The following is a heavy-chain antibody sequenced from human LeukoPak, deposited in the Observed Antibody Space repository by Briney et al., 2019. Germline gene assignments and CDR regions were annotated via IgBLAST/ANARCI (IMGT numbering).Heavy chain of an antibody. CDR2: IYTTGKT. CDR1: LDSISSFY. CDR3: ARDVGASNFDY. D-gene: IGHD1-26*01. Sequence: SETLSLTCNVSLDSISSFYWSWIRQSAGAGLEWIGRIYTTGKTDYNPSLKSRVTVSVDTSRNQVPLKLRSVTAADTAVYYCARDVGASNFDYWGQGILVTVSS. V-gene: IGHV4-4*07. J-gene: IGHJ4*02.